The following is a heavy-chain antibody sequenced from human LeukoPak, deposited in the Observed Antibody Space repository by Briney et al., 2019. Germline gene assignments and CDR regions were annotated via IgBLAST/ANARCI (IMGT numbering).Heavy chain of an antibody. J-gene: IGHJ4*02. CDR2: INPSGGST. V-gene: IGHV1-46*01. CDR3: ARAGGYGDVDY. D-gene: IGHD4-17*01. CDR1: GYTFTSYY. Sequence: ASVKVSCKASGYTFTSYYMHWVRQDPGQGLEWMGIINPSGGSTSYAQKFQGRVTMTRDTSTSAVYMELSSLRSEDTAVYYCARAGGYGDVDYWGQGTLVTVSS.